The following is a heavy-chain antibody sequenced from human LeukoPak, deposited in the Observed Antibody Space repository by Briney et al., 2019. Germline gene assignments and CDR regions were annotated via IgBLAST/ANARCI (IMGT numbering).Heavy chain of an antibody. CDR2: TYYRSKWYY. CDR1: CDSISSNSAA. V-gene: IGHV6-1*01. Sequence: SQTLSLTCAISCDSISSNSAAWNWIRQSPSRGLEWLGRTYYRSKWYYDYAVSVKSRITINPDTSKNQFSLQLNSVTPEDTAVYYCARGGYCSSTSCYTWYGMDVWGQGTTVTVSS. CDR3: ARGGYCSSTSCYTWYGMDV. D-gene: IGHD2-2*02. J-gene: IGHJ6*02.